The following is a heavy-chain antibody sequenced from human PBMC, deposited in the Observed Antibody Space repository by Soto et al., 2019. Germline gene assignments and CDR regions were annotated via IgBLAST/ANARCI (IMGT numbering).Heavy chain of an antibody. CDR3: AVVVVIKGWFDP. CDR1: GGSVSSGSYY. Sequence: ETLSLTCTVSGGSVSSGSYYWSWIRQPPGKGLEWIGYIYYSGSTNYNPSLKSRVTISVDTSKNQFSLKLSSVTAADTAVYYCAVVVVIKGWFDPWGQGTLVTVSS. CDR2: IYYSGST. V-gene: IGHV4-61*01. J-gene: IGHJ5*02. D-gene: IGHD3-22*01.